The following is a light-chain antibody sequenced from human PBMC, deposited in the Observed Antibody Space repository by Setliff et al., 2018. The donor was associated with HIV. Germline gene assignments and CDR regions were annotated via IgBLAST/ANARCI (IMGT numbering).Light chain of an antibody. V-gene: IGLV2-11*01. CDR3: CSNAARPTFYV. CDR2: DVT. CDR1: SSDFGAYDY. Sequence: QSALTQPRPVSGSPGQSITISCTGTSSDFGAYDYVSWYQQHPGKAPKLIIFDVTERPSGVPDRFSGSKSGNTASLTISGLQSADEADYYCCSNAARPTFYVFGTGTKVTVL. J-gene: IGLJ1*01.